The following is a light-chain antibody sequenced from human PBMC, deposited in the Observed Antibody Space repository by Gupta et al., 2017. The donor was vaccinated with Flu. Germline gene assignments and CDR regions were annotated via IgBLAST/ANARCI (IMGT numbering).Light chain of an antibody. Sequence: PATRSLAPGERATRSCRASQSVSSYLAWYQQKPGQAPRLLIYDASNRATGIPARFSGSGSGTDFTLTISSLEPEDFAVYYCQQRINWPPRYTFGQGTKLEIK. V-gene: IGKV3-11*01. CDR2: DAS. J-gene: IGKJ2*01. CDR1: QSVSSY. CDR3: QQRINWPPRYT.